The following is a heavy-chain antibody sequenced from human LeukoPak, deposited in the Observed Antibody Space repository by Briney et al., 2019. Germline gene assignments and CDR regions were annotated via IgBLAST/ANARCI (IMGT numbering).Heavy chain of an antibody. CDR1: RFTFSSYA. J-gene: IGHJ4*02. V-gene: IGHV3-23*01. CDR3: ANLEFRIVVVTY. Sequence: PGGSLRLSCAASRFTFSSYAMSWVRQAPGKGLEWVSAISGSGGSAYYADSVKGRFTISRDNSKNTLYLQMKSLRAEDTAVYYCANLEFRIVVVTYWGQGTLVTVSS. CDR2: ISGSGGSA. D-gene: IGHD3-22*01.